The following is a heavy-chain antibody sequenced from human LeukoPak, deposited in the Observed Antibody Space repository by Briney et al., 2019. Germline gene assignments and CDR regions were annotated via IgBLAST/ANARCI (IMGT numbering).Heavy chain of an antibody. D-gene: IGHD4/OR15-4a*01. CDR2: ISWNSGSI. CDR1: GFTFDDYA. Sequence: GRSLRLSCAASGFTFDDYAMHWVRQAPGEGLEWVSGISWNSGSIGYADSVKGRFTVSRDNAKNFLYLQMNSLRAEDTALYYCARRAGAYSHPYDYWGQGTLVTVSS. CDR3: ARRAGAYSHPYDY. J-gene: IGHJ4*02. V-gene: IGHV3-9*01.